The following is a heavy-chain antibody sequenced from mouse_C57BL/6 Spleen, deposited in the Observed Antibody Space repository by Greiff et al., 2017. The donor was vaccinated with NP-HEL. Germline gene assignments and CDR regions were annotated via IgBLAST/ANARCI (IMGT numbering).Heavy chain of an antibody. J-gene: IGHJ4*01. V-gene: IGHV1-55*01. CDR3: ARSDGNYDYAMDY. CDR2: IYPGSGST. D-gene: IGHD2-1*01. CDR1: GYTFTSYW. Sequence: VQLQQPGAELVKPGASVKMSCKASGYTFTSYWITWVKQRPGQGLEWIGDIYPGSGSTNYNEKFKSKATLTVDTSSSTAYMQLSSLTSEDSAVYYCARSDGNYDYAMDYWGQGTSVTVSS.